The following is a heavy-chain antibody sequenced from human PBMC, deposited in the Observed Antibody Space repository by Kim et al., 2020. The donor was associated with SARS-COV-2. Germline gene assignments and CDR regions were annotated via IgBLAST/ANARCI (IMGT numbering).Heavy chain of an antibody. J-gene: IGHJ5*02. V-gene: IGHV4-34*01. D-gene: IGHD3-22*01. CDR2: INHSGSI. Sequence: SETLSLTCAVYGGSFSGYYWSWIRQPPGKGLEWIGEINHSGSINYNPSLKSRVTISVDTSKNQFSLKVNSVTAADTAVYYCARGLAVPRITMIVVVPRRVFDPWGQGTLVTVSS. CDR1: GGSFSGYY. CDR3: ARGLAVPRITMIVVVPRRVFDP.